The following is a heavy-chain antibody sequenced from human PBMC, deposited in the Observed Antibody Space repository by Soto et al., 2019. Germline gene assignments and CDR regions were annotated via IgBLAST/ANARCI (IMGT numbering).Heavy chain of an antibody. V-gene: IGHV2-5*01. D-gene: IGHD1-26*01. Sequence: SGPTLVNPTQTLTLTCTFSGFSLSTSGVGVGWIRQPPGKALEWLALIYWNDDKRYSPSLESRLTITKDTSKNQVVLTMTNMDPGDTDTYYCAYSKKWSYPAEYFHHWGQGTLVTVSS. J-gene: IGHJ1*01. CDR1: GFSLSTSGVG. CDR3: AYSKKWSYPAEYFHH. CDR2: IYWNDDK.